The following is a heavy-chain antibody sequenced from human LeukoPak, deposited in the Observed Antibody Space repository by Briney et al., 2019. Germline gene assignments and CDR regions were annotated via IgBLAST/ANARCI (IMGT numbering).Heavy chain of an antibody. J-gene: IGHJ4*02. V-gene: IGHV4-38-2*02. Sequence: SETLSLTCTVSGYSITTGHYWGWIRQPPGRGLEWIGSIYHGETTYYNPSLKTRLTISLDTSKNQFSLKLSSVTAADTAVYYCASNWSDFDYWGQGILVTASS. CDR3: ASNWSDFDY. CDR1: GYSITTGHY. CDR2: IYHGETT. D-gene: IGHD1-1*01.